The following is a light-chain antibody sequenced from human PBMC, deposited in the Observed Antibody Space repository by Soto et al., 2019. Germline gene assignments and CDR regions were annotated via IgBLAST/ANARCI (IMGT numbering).Light chain of an antibody. J-gene: IGKJ4*01. CDR2: GIS. V-gene: IGKV3-20*01. CDR3: QQYGSSLLT. Sequence: EIVLTQSPGTLSLSPGERATLSCRASQSISSSYLAWYQQKPGQAPRLLIYGISSRATGIPDRFSGSGSGTDFTLTISRLEPEDFAVYYCQQYGSSLLTFGGWTKVEI. CDR1: QSISSSY.